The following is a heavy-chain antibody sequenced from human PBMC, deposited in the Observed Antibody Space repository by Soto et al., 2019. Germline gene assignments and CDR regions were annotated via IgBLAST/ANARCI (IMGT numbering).Heavy chain of an antibody. V-gene: IGHV1-2*04. J-gene: IGHJ6*03. D-gene: IGHD3-3*01. Sequence: ASVKVSCKASGYTFTGYYMHWVRQAPGQGLEWMGWINPNSGGTNYAQKFQGWVTMTRDTSISTAYMELSRLRSDDTAVYYCARGSEGRFLEWLSPTYYYMDVWGKGTTVTVSS. CDR1: GYTFTGYY. CDR3: ARGSEGRFLEWLSPTYYYMDV. CDR2: INPNSGGT.